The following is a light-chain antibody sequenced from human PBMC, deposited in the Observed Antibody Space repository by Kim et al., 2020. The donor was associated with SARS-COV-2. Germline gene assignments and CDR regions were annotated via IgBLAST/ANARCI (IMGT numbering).Light chain of an antibody. CDR1: SLRSYY. J-gene: IGLJ3*02. CDR3: NSRDSSGNHRGV. V-gene: IGLV3-19*01. CDR2: GKN. Sequence: GQTIMITCQGDSLRSYYASWYQQKPGQAPVLVIYGKNNRPSGIPDRFSGSSSGNTASLTITGAQAEDEADYYCNSRDSSGNHRGVFGGGTQLTVL.